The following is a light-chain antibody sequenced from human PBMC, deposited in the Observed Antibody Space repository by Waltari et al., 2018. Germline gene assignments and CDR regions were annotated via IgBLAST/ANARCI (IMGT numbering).Light chain of an antibody. Sequence: QSVLTQPPSVSGAPGQRITISCAGSSSNIGAGYDVHWYQQLPGTAPKLLIYGNTNRPSGVPDRISGSKSGTSASRAITGLQADDEADYYCQSYDSSLRGFVFGTGTEVTIL. CDR3: QSYDSSLRGFV. CDR1: SSNIGAGYD. J-gene: IGLJ1*01. V-gene: IGLV1-40*01. CDR2: GNT.